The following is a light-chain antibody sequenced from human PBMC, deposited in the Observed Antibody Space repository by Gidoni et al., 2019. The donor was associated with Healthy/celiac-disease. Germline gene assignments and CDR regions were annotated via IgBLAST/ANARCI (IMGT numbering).Light chain of an antibody. Sequence: EIVLTQSPGTLSLSPGEIATLSCRASQSVSSSYLAWYQQKPGQAPRLLIYVASSRATGIPDRFSGSGSGTDFTLTISRLEPADFAVYYCQQYGSSFTWTFGQGTKVEIK. V-gene: IGKV3-20*01. J-gene: IGKJ1*01. CDR3: QQYGSSFTWT. CDR2: VAS. CDR1: QSVSSSY.